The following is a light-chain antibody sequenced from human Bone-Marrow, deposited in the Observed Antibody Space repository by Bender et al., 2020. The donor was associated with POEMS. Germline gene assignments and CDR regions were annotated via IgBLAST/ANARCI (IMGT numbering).Light chain of an antibody. CDR2: SSH. Sequence: QSVLTQPPSVSGAPGQRVTISCTGSSSNFGADYDVQWYQHLPGTAPKLLIYSSHRRPSEVPDRFSGSRSGTSASLAISGLQSEDEADYYCAVWDDSLNGWVFGGGTKLTVL. CDR1: SSNFGADYD. CDR3: AVWDDSLNGWV. J-gene: IGLJ3*02. V-gene: IGLV1-50*01.